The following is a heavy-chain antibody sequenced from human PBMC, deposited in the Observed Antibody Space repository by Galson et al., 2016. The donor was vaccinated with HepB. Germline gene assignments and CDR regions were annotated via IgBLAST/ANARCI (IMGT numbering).Heavy chain of an antibody. J-gene: IGHJ4*02. CDR2: IRSSSNTI. CDR3: GKRIPVAGSWGGGLDY. V-gene: IGHV3-48*02. CDR1: GFTFSSYS. D-gene: IGHD6-19*01. Sequence: SLRLSCAASGFTFSSYSMNWVRQAPGKGLEWVSYIRSSSNTIYYADSVKGRFTISRDNAKNSLFLQMKSLRDEDTAVYYCGKRIPVAGSWGGGLDYWGQGTLVTVSS.